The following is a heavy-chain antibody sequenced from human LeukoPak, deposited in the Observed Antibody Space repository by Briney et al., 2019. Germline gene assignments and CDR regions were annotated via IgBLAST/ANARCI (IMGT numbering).Heavy chain of an antibody. CDR2: IIGSSGST. V-gene: IGHV3-23*01. Sequence: GGSLRLSCVASGFSFNNYAMNWVRQAPGRGLEWVSLIIGSSGSTFYADSVKGRFTISRDKSKNTLYLQMNSLRADDTAVYYCAKGAYDYIEIAYFDYWGQGSLVTVSS. D-gene: IGHD5-12*01. J-gene: IGHJ4*02. CDR1: GFSFNNYA. CDR3: AKGAYDYIEIAYFDY.